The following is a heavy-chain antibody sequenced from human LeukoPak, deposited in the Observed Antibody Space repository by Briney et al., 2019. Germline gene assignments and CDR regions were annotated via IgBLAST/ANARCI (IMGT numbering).Heavy chain of an antibody. CDR1: GFTFSSYA. Sequence: GTSLRLSCAGSGFTFSSYAMSWVRQAPGKGLEWVSAISGSGGSRHYADSVKGRFTISRDNSKNTLYLQMNSLRAEDTAVYYCAKGKDTYSYDSSGYYFGEYWGQGTLVTVSS. J-gene: IGHJ4*02. CDR3: AKGKDTYSYDSSGYYFGEY. V-gene: IGHV3-23*01. CDR2: ISGSGGSR. D-gene: IGHD3-22*01.